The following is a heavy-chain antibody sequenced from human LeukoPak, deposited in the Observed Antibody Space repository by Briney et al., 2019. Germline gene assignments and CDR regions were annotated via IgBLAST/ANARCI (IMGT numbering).Heavy chain of an antibody. CDR3: ARVWGQLVDF. Sequence: GGSLRLSCAASGFSVSSNYMSWVRQAPGKGLEWVSVIYSGGSTYYADSVKGRFTISRDNSKNTLYLQMNSLRAEDTAVYYCARVWGQLVDFWGQGTLLTVSS. CDR1: GFSVSSNY. CDR2: IYSGGST. V-gene: IGHV3-66*01. D-gene: IGHD6-13*01. J-gene: IGHJ4*02.